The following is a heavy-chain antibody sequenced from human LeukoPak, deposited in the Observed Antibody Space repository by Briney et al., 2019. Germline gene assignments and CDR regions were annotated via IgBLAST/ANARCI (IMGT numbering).Heavy chain of an antibody. Sequence: ASVKVSCKASGYTFTSYGISWVRQAPGQGLEWMGWISAYNGNRNYAQKLQGRLTLTTDTSTSTAYMELRSLTSDDTAVYYCARGYKNDYGVVDAFDIWGQGTMVTVSS. CDR2: ISAYNGNR. V-gene: IGHV1-18*01. J-gene: IGHJ3*02. D-gene: IGHD4-17*01. CDR1: GYTFTSYG. CDR3: ARGYKNDYGVVDAFDI.